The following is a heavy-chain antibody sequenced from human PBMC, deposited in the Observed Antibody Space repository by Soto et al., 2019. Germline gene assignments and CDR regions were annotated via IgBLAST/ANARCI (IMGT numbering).Heavy chain of an antibody. Sequence: QVQLVQSGAEEKKPGASVKVSCKASGYTFTSYAMHWVRQAPGQRLEWMGWINAGNGNTKYSQKCQGRVTITRDTSANTAYRELSSLRSEDTAVYYCARSFVVVTDFDYWGQGTLVTVSS. CDR1: GYTFTSYA. CDR2: INAGNGNT. CDR3: ARSFVVVTDFDY. J-gene: IGHJ4*02. V-gene: IGHV1-3*05. D-gene: IGHD2-21*02.